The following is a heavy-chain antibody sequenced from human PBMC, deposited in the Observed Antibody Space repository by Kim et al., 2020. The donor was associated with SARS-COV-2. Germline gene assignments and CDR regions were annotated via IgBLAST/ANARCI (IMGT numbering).Heavy chain of an antibody. V-gene: IGHV4-34*01. CDR3: ASLAAAGSRGNDAFDI. CDR1: GGSFSGYY. D-gene: IGHD6-13*01. Sequence: SETLSLTCAVYGGSFSGYYWSWIRQPPGKGLEWIGEINHSGSTNYNPSLKSRVTISVDTSKNQFSLKLSSVTAADTAVYYCASLAAAGSRGNDAFDIWGQGTMVTVSS. J-gene: IGHJ3*02. CDR2: INHSGST.